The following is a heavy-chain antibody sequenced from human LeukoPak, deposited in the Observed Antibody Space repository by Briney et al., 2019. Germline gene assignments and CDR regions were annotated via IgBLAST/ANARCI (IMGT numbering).Heavy chain of an antibody. CDR1: GFTFSSCG. Sequence: GGSLRLSCAASGFTFSSCGMSWVRQAPGKGLEWVSAISGSGGSAYYADSVKGRSTISRDNSKNTLYLQMNSLRAEDTAVYYCAKARYGSGSYLNWFDPWGQGTLVTVSS. V-gene: IGHV3-23*01. J-gene: IGHJ5*02. CDR3: AKARYGSGSYLNWFDP. D-gene: IGHD3-10*01. CDR2: ISGSGGSA.